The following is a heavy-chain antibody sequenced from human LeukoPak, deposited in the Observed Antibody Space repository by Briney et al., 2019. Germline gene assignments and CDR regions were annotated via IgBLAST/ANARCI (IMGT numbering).Heavy chain of an antibody. Sequence: PGGSLRLSCAASGFTFSSYAMSWVRQAPGKGLEWVSAIRGSGGSTYYADSVKGRFTISRDNSKNTLYLQMNSLRAEDTAVYYCAKGPGVYFDWFGFGDYWGQGTLVTVSS. V-gene: IGHV3-23*01. CDR2: IRGSGGST. CDR1: GFTFSSYA. J-gene: IGHJ4*02. D-gene: IGHD3-9*01. CDR3: AKGPGVYFDWFGFGDY.